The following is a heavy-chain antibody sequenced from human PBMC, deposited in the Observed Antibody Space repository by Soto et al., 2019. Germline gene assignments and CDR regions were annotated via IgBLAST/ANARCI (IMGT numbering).Heavy chain of an antibody. V-gene: IGHV4-39*01. J-gene: IGHJ5*02. D-gene: IGHD3-10*01. CDR3: ARHHVLLWFGELGWFDP. CDR2: IYYSGST. CDR1: GGSISSGRYY. Sequence: SEALSLPCTVSGGSISSGRYYLGWIRQPPGKGLEWIGSIYYSGSTYYNPSLKSRVTISVDTSKNQFSLKLSSVTAADTAVYYCARHHVLLWFGELGWFDPWGQGTLVTVSS.